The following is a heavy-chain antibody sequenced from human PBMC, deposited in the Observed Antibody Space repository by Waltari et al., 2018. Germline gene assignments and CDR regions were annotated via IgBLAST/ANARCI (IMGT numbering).Heavy chain of an antibody. CDR3: ARAGAVRGRYYFDY. CDR1: GYIFTNYY. D-gene: IGHD3-10*01. V-gene: IGHV1-46*01. CDR2: INPRGGST. Sequence: QVQLVQSGAEVKKPGASVNVSCKASGYIFTNYYVHWVRQAPGQGLEWMGIINPRGGSTRNAQKVQGRVTMTRDTSTSTVHMEMSSLRSEDTAVYYCARAGAVRGRYYFDYWGQGSLVTVSS. J-gene: IGHJ4*02.